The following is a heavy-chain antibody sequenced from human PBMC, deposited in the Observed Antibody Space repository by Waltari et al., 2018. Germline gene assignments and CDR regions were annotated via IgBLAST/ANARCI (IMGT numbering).Heavy chain of an antibody. D-gene: IGHD3-9*01. CDR3: ARHGIRLGLYYFDY. J-gene: IGHJ4*02. Sequence: EVKLVESGGGLVQPGGSLRLSCEASGFVFRSFDMNWVRQAPGKGLEWIAHIRNSGSTIDSADSWKGRFIISRDNAKESLFLQMNSLRAEDTAVYYCARHGIRLGLYYFDYWGQGALVTVSS. CDR2: IRNSGSTI. V-gene: IGHV3-48*03. CDR1: GFVFRSFD.